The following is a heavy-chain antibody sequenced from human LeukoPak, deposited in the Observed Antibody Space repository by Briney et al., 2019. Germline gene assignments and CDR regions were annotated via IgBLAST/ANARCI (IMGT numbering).Heavy chain of an antibody. J-gene: IGHJ4*02. CDR2: IKSKTDGGTA. CDR3: AKVFGLYYYDSSGYYLG. CDR1: GFTFSNAW. V-gene: IGHV3-15*01. D-gene: IGHD3-22*01. Sequence: GGSLRLSCAASGFTFSNAWMSWVRQAPGKGLEWVGRIKSKTDGGTADYAAPVKGRFTISRDDSKNTLYLQMNSLRAEDTAVYYCAKVFGLYYYDSSGYYLGWGQGTLVTVSS.